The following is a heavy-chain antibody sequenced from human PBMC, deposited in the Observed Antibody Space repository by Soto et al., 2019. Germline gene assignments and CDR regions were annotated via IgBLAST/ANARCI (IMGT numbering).Heavy chain of an antibody. V-gene: IGHV3-13*01. CDR2: IGTGGDA. CDR1: GFTFSSYD. D-gene: IGHD4-17*01. J-gene: IGHJ6*02. Sequence: EVQLVESGGGLVQPGGSLRLSCAASGFTFSSYDMHWVRQATGKGLEWVSTIGTGGDAYYPDSVKGRFTISRENAQNSLYLQMNSLRAGDTAVYYCARGIRAYGMDVWGQGTTVTVSS. CDR3: ARGIRAYGMDV.